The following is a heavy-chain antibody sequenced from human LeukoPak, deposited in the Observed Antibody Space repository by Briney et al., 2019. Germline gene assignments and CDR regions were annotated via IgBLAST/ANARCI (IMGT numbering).Heavy chain of an antibody. D-gene: IGHD2-2*01. Sequence: SETLSLTCTVSGGSISSSSYYWDWIRQPPGKGLEWIGSIYYSGSTYYNPSLMSRVTISVDTSKNQFSLKLSSVTAADTAVYYCARHSGGIVVVPAGYFDYWGQGTLVTVSS. CDR1: GGSISSSSYY. CDR2: IYYSGST. J-gene: IGHJ4*02. V-gene: IGHV4-39*01. CDR3: ARHSGGIVVVPAGYFDY.